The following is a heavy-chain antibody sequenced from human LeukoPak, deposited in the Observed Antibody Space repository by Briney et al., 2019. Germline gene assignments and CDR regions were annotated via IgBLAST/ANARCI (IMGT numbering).Heavy chain of an antibody. CDR1: GFTFSSYG. Sequence: PGGSLRLSCAASGFTFSSYGMTWVRQAPGKGLEWVSAISGSGGSTSYVDSVKGRFTISRDNSKNTLDLQMNSLRAEDTAVYYCAKSAGSGSYYLNDYWGQGTLVTVSS. J-gene: IGHJ4*02. CDR3: AKSAGSGSYYLNDY. V-gene: IGHV3-23*01. CDR2: ISGSGGST. D-gene: IGHD3-10*01.